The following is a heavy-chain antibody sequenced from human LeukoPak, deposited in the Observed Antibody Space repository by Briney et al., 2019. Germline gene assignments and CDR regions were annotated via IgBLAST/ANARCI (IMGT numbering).Heavy chain of an antibody. J-gene: IGHJ3*02. CDR3: ARDILGATGVGAFDM. CDR1: GFTFSDYY. D-gene: IGHD1-26*01. V-gene: IGHV3-11*04. Sequence: GGSLRLSCAASGFTFSDYYMSWIRQAPGQGLEWVSYITSGGSTIYGADSVKGRFTISRDNAKNSLYLQMKSLRAEDTAVYYCARDILGATGVGAFDMWGQGTMVTVSS. CDR2: ITSGGSTI.